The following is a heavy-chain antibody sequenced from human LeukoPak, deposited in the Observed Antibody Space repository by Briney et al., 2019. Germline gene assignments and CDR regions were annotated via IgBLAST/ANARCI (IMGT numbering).Heavy chain of an antibody. V-gene: IGHV1-3*01. CDR3: AREVFGELLGMDY. CDR1: GYSFTTYA. Sequence: ASVKVSCKASGYSFTTYATHWVRQAPGQRLEWMGWINPDKGDTKYSQNFQGRLTVTRDTSASTTYMELSSLVSEDTAVYYCAREVFGELLGMDYWGQGTLVTVSS. J-gene: IGHJ4*02. CDR2: INPDKGDT. D-gene: IGHD1-26*01.